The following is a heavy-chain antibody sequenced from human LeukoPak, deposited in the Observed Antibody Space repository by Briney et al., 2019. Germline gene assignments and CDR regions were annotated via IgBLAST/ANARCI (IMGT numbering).Heavy chain of an antibody. CDR2: IYSDDAT. CDR3: AKGDKMLTWRRTYNRFDP. Sequence: GGSLRLSCAASGFTVGSGRRMSWVRQAPGEGLEWISTIYSDDATNYGDSVKGRFTISRDNSKNTLYLQMNSLRAEDTAVYFCAKGDKMLTWRRTYNRFDPWGQGTLVTVSS. CDR1: GFTVGSGR. J-gene: IGHJ5*02. V-gene: IGHV3-53*05. D-gene: IGHD3-16*01.